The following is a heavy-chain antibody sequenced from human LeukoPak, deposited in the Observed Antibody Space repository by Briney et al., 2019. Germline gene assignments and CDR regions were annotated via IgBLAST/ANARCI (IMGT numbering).Heavy chain of an antibody. Sequence: PGGSLRLSCAASGFTFSTYEMNWVRQAPGKGLEWVSYISSTGSNIYYADSVKGRFTISRDNAKNPLYLLMNSLRTEDTAVYYCAATYYYDGSGDYWGQGTLVTVSS. J-gene: IGHJ4*02. D-gene: IGHD3-22*01. CDR1: GFTFSTYE. CDR3: AATYYYDGSGDY. CDR2: ISSTGSNI. V-gene: IGHV3-48*03.